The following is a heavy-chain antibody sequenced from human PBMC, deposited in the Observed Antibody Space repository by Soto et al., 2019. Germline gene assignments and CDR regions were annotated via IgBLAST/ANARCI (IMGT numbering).Heavy chain of an antibody. CDR2: ISWNSGSM. D-gene: IGHD3-10*01. V-gene: IGHV3-9*01. CDR3: AKVGETVHYYGSENYFDY. Sequence: GGSLRLSCAASGFTFDDYAMHWARQAPGKGLEWVSGISWNSGSMGYADSVKGRFTISKGNDKNSLYLQMNSLGAEGAALYYCAKVGETVHYYGSENYFDYWGQGTLVTVSS. CDR1: GFTFDDYA. J-gene: IGHJ4*02.